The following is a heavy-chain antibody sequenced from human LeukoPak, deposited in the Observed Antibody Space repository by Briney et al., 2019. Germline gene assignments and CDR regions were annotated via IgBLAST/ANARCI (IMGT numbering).Heavy chain of an antibody. CDR1: GYTLTELS. CDR2: FDPEDGET. CDR3: AIPGLEMATIDFASDI. V-gene: IGHV1-24*01. J-gene: IGHJ3*02. Sequence: ASVKVSCKVSGYTLTELSMHWVRQAPGKGLEWMGGFDPEDGETIYAQKFQGRVTMTEDTSTDTAYMELSSLRSEDTAVYYCAIPGLEMATIDFASDIWGQGTMVTVSS. D-gene: IGHD5-24*01.